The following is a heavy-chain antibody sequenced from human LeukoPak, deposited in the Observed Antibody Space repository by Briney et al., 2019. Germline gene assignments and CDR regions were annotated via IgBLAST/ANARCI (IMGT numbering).Heavy chain of an antibody. Sequence: PGGSLRLSCAASGFTFSSYTMNWVRQAPGKGLEWVSSISSSRSYIYYADSVKGRFTISRDNAKNSLYLQMNSLRAEDTAVYYCARNILTGQGGYWGQGTLVTVSS. V-gene: IGHV3-21*01. CDR3: ARNILTGQGGY. CDR2: ISSSRSYI. J-gene: IGHJ4*02. CDR1: GFTFSSYT. D-gene: IGHD3-9*01.